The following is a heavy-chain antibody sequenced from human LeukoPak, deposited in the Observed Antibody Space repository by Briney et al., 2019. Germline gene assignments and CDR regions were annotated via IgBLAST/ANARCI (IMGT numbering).Heavy chain of an antibody. CDR1: VLSFCDHD. V-gene: IGHV3-13*05. CDR2: IGTAGDP. D-gene: IGHD4-17*01. CDR3: AGGAQEYGGYGPPPGAFDI. Sequence: GGSLRLSCAPSVLSFCDHDNHWLRQATGKGLEWVSAIGTAGDPYYPGSVKGRFTISRENPKNSLYLQMNSLRAGDTAVYYCAGGAQEYGGYGPPPGAFDIWGQGTMVTVSS. J-gene: IGHJ3*02.